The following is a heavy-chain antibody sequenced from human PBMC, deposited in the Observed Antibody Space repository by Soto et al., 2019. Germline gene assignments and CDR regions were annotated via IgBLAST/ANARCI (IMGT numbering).Heavy chain of an antibody. CDR1: GFAFSDHG. Sequence: QVNLVESGGGVVQPGTSLRLSCVASGFAFSDHGMHLVRQAPDRRLERVGIIWYDGDNKFYGYSVKGRFTISRDNSKNTLYRHMTGLRTDVTAICYCERDAGVRGAIIDYLASWDQGSLVTVYS. CDR3: ERDAGVRGAIIDYLAS. V-gene: IGHV3-33*01. D-gene: IGHD3-10*01. CDR2: IWYDGDNK. J-gene: IGHJ1*01.